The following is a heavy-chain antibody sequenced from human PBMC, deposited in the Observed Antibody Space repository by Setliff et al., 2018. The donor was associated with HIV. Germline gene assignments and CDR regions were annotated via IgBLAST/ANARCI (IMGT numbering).Heavy chain of an antibody. CDR1: RGSLSSGGYY. Sequence: SETLSLTCSVFRGSLSSGGYYWNWIRQPPGKGLEWTGEINHSGSTNYNPSLKSRVTISVDTSKNQFSLRLSSVIAADTAVYYCARGPPGSSIGWYVGYWGQGTLVTVSS. V-gene: IGHV4-34*01. CDR2: INHSGST. CDR3: ARGPPGSSIGWYVGY. J-gene: IGHJ4*02. D-gene: IGHD6-19*01.